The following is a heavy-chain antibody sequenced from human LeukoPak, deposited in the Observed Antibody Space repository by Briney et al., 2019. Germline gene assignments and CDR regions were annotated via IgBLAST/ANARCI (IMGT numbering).Heavy chain of an antibody. CDR3: ARFAYSSSGYFDY. Sequence: SETLSLTCAVSGGSISSSNWWSWVRQPPGKGLEWIGEIYHSGSTNYNPSLKSRVTISVDKSKNQFSLKLSSVTAADTAVYYCARFAYSSSGYFDYWGQGTLVTVSS. J-gene: IGHJ4*02. CDR2: IYHSGST. V-gene: IGHV4-4*02. D-gene: IGHD6-6*01. CDR1: GGSISSSNW.